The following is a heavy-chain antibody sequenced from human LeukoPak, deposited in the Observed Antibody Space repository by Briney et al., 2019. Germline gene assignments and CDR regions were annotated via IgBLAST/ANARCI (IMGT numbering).Heavy chain of an antibody. CDR1: GYTFSGSY. CDR3: ARSAEHCNNGVCFTDYYMDV. V-gene: IGHV1-2*06. Sequence: ASVKVSCKASGYTFSGSYIHWVRQAPGQGLEWMGRINPNSGDTNYAQNFQGRVTMTRDTSITTAYMELSSLTSDGTAVYFCARSAEHCNNGVCFTDYYMDVWGKGTTVTVSS. CDR2: INPNSGDT. D-gene: IGHD2-8*01. J-gene: IGHJ6*03.